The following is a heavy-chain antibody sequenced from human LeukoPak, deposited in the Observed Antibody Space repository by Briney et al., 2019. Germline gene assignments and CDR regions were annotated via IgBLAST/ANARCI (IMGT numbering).Heavy chain of an antibody. CDR1: GGSISSGSYY. D-gene: IGHD2-21*02. V-gene: IGHV4-39*01. CDR2: IYYSGST. Sequence: PSETQSLTCAVSGGSISSGSYYWSWIRQPPGKGLEWIGSIYYSGSTYYNPSLKSRVTISVDTSKNQFSLKLSSVTAADTAVYYCARRVVVTATNWFDPWGQGTLVTVSS. J-gene: IGHJ5*02. CDR3: ARRVVVTATNWFDP.